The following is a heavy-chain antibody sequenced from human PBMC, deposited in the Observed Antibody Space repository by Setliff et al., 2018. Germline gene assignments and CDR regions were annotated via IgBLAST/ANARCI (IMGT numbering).Heavy chain of an antibody. CDR3: ARDFPPLYSSSFSYAFDI. J-gene: IGHJ3*02. CDR1: GYTFTSYG. V-gene: IGHV1-18*01. Sequence: ASVKVSCKASGYTFTSYGISWVRQAPGQGLEWMGWISAYNGNTNYAQKLQGRVTMTTDTSTSTAYMELRSLRSDDTAVYYCARDFPPLYSSSFSYAFDIWGQGTMVTVSS. D-gene: IGHD6-6*01. CDR2: ISAYNGNT.